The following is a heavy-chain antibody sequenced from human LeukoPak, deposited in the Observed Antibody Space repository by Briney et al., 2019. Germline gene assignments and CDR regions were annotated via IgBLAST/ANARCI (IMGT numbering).Heavy chain of an antibody. J-gene: IGHJ4*02. CDR1: GFTFSSYA. CDR2: ISYDGSNK. Sequence: QPGGSLRLSCAASGFTFSSYAMHWVRQAPGKGLEWVAVISYDGSNKYYADSVKGRFTISRDNSKNTLYLQMNSLRAEDTAVYYCAKGEGNSLDYWGQGTLVTVSS. V-gene: IGHV3-30*04. D-gene: IGHD1-26*01. CDR3: AKGEGNSLDY.